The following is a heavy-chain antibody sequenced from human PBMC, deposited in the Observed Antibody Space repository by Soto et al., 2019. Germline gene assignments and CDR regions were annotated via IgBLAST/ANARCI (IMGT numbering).Heavy chain of an antibody. Sequence: ASVKVSCKASGGTFSSYAISWVRQAPGQGLEWMGGIIPIFGTANYAQKFQGRVTITADESTSTAYMELSSLRSEDTAVYYCARGMAIFGVGNDYGMDVWGQGTTVSVAS. V-gene: IGHV1-69*13. CDR3: ARGMAIFGVGNDYGMDV. CDR2: IIPIFGTA. D-gene: IGHD3-3*01. CDR1: GGTFSSYA. J-gene: IGHJ6*01.